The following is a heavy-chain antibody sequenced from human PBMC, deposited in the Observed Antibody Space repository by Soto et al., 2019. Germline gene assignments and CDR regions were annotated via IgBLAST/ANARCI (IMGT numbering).Heavy chain of an antibody. V-gene: IGHV3-21*01. D-gene: IGHD3-10*01. J-gene: IGHJ3*02. Sequence: EVQLVESGGGLVKPGGSLRLSCAASGFTFSSYSMNWVRQAPGKGLEWVSSISSSSGYIYYADSVKGRFTISRDNAKNSLYLQMNSLRAEDTAVYYCARDHPTRKRGAFDIWGQGTMVTVSS. CDR1: GFTFSSYS. CDR2: ISSSSGYI. CDR3: ARDHPTRKRGAFDI.